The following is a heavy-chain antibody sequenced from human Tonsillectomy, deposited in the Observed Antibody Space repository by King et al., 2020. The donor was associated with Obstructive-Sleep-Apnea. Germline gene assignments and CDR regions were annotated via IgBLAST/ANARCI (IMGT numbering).Heavy chain of an antibody. CDR2: IIPVFEKT. J-gene: IGHJ6*02. Sequence: QLVQSGAELRKPGSSVKVSCKASGGTFSSFAISWVRQAPGQGLEWLGGIIPVFEKTDYAQKLQGRITFTADEYTRSVYMELSSLRCEDPAVYYCATLRVILDWLPANEASYNLDVWGQGTTVTVSS. V-gene: IGHV1-69*01. CDR3: ATLRVILDWLPANEASYNLDV. D-gene: IGHD3/OR15-3a*01. CDR1: GGTFSSFA.